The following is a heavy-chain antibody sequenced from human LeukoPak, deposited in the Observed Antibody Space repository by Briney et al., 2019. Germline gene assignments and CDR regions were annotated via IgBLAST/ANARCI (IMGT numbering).Heavy chain of an antibody. D-gene: IGHD3-3*01. Sequence: GGSLRLSCAASGFTFSSYEMNWVRQAPGKGLEWVSYISSSGSTIYYADSVKGRFTISRDNAKNSLYLQMNSLRAEDTAVYYCARDPDFWSGYYKGGLDYWGQGTLVTVSS. J-gene: IGHJ4*02. CDR3: ARDPDFWSGYYKGGLDY. CDR2: ISSSGSTI. CDR1: GFTFSSYE. V-gene: IGHV3-48*03.